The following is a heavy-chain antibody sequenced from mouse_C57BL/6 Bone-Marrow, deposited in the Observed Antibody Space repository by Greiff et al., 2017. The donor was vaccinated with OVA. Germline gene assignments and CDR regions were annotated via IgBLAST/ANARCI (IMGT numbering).Heavy chain of an antibody. Sequence: VQLVESGAELVRPGTSVKVSCKASGYAFTNYLIEWVKQRPGQGLEWIGVINPGSGGTNYNEKFKGKATLTADKSSSTAYMQLSSLTSEDSAVYFCARPGWYFDVWGTGTTVTVSS. V-gene: IGHV1-54*01. CDR2: INPGSGGT. J-gene: IGHJ1*03. CDR1: GYAFTNYL. CDR3: ARPGWYFDV.